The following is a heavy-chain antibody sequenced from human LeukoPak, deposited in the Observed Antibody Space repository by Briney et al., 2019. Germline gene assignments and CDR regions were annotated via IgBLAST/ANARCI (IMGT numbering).Heavy chain of an antibody. J-gene: IGHJ4*02. V-gene: IGHV4-34*01. CDR2: INHSGST. CDR3: ASTAGMRDH. CDR1: GGSFSGYY. D-gene: IGHD6-19*01. Sequence: SETLSLTCAVYGGSFSGYYWSWIRQPPGKGLEWIGEINHSGSTNYNLSLKSRVTISVDTSKNQFSLKLSSVTAADMAVYYCASTAGMRDHWGQGTLVTVSS.